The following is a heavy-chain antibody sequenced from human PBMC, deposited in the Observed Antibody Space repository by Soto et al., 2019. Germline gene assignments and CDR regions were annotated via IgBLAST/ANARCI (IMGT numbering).Heavy chain of an antibody. Sequence: LRLSCAASGFTFSSYAMTWVRQAPGKGLEWVSTISGSGGSTYYADSVKGRFTIPRDNSKTTLYLQMNSLKAEDTAVYYCARPGYGVDKDAFDIWGQGTMVTVSS. D-gene: IGHD4-17*01. CDR2: ISGSGGST. V-gene: IGHV3-23*01. J-gene: IGHJ3*02. CDR1: GFTFSSYA. CDR3: ARPGYGVDKDAFDI.